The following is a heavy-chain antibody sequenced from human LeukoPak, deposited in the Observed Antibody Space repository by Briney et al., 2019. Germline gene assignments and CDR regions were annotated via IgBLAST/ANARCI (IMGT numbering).Heavy chain of an antibody. CDR3: ARAHSSGWAFDY. V-gene: IGHV4-38-2*01. CDR2: IYHSGST. Sequence: SETLSLTCAVSGYSISSGYYWGWIRQPPGKGLEWIGSIYHSGSTYYNPSLKRRVTISVDTSKNQFSLKLSSVTAADTAVYYCARAHSSGWAFDYWGQGTLVTVSP. J-gene: IGHJ4*02. D-gene: IGHD6-19*01. CDR1: GYSISSGYY.